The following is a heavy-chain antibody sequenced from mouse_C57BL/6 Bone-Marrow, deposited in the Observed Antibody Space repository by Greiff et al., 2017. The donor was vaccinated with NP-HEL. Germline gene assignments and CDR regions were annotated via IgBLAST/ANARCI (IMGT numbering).Heavy chain of an antibody. V-gene: IGHV14-2*01. CDR3: ARNYSNYVYYFDY. CDR1: GFNIKDYY. D-gene: IGHD2-5*01. Sequence: VHVKQSGAELVKPGASVKLSCTASGFNIKDYYMHWVKQRTEQGLEWIGRIDPEDGETKYAPKFQGKATITADTSSNTAYLQLSSLTSEDTAVYYCARNYSNYVYYFDYWGQGTTLTVSS. CDR2: IDPEDGET. J-gene: IGHJ2*01.